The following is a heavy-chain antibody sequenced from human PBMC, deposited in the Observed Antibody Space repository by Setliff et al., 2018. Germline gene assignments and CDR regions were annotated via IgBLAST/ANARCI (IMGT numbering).Heavy chain of an antibody. D-gene: IGHD2-21*01. CDR3: ATRTFAVIPHSGLGLDYFYGMDV. Sequence: SETLSLTCAVYGGSFSNYYWSWIRQPPGKGLEWLGEVSHSGSTNYKPSLKGRVAMSVDTSKRQFSLKLNSVTAADTAVYYCATRTFAVIPHSGLGLDYFYGMDVWGRGTTVTVSS. J-gene: IGHJ6*02. CDR2: VSHSGST. V-gene: IGHV4-34*01. CDR1: GGSFSNYY.